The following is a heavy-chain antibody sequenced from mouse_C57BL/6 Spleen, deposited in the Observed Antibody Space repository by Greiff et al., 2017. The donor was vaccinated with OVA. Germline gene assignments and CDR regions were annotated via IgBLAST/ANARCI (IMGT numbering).Heavy chain of an antibody. V-gene: IGHV14-2*01. J-gene: IGHJ1*03. CDR1: GFNIKDYY. Sequence: DVKLVESGAELVKPGASVKLSCTASGFNIKDYYMHWVKQRTEQGLEWIGRIDPEDGETKYAPKFQGKATITADTSSNTAYLQLSSLTSEDTAVYYCARAPFYDGYDAGYFDVWGTGTTVTVSS. CDR2: IDPEDGET. D-gene: IGHD2-2*01. CDR3: ARAPFYDGYDAGYFDV.